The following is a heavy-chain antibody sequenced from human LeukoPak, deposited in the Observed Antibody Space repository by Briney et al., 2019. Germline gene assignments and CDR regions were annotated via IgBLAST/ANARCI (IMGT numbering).Heavy chain of an antibody. V-gene: IGHV3-23*01. CDR2: ISGSGGST. CDR1: GFTFSSYA. D-gene: IGHD6-13*01. Sequence: GGPLRLSCAASGFTFSSYAMSWVRQAPGKGLEWVSAISGSGGSTYYADSVKGRFTISRDNSKNTLYLQMNSLRAEDTAVYYCAKTGTPWYYFDYWGQGTLVTVSS. J-gene: IGHJ4*02. CDR3: AKTGTPWYYFDY.